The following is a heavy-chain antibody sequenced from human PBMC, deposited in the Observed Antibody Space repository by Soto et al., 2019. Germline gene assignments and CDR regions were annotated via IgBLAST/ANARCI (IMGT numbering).Heavy chain of an antibody. Sequence: QVQLLESGGGVVQPGRSLRLSCAASGFTFSSYGMHWVRQAPGKGREWVAVIWYDGSNKYYADSVKGRFTISRDNSKNTLYLQMNSLRAEDTAVYYCARARGQMVVLDYWGQGTLVTVSS. CDR3: ARARGQMVVLDY. D-gene: IGHD2-21*01. J-gene: IGHJ4*02. CDR1: GFTFSSYG. V-gene: IGHV3-33*01. CDR2: IWYDGSNK.